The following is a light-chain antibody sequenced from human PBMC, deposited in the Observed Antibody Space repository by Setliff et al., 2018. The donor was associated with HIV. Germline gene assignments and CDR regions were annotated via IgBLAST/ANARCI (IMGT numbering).Light chain of an antibody. Sequence: QSALAQPASVSGSPGQSITISCTGTSSDIGGYNYVSWYQQHPGKAPKFIIYRVSDRPSGISNRFSGSKSGNTASLTISGLQAEDEGDYYCSSYTSSDTYVFGTGTKVTVL. J-gene: IGLJ1*01. CDR2: RVS. V-gene: IGLV2-14*01. CDR3: SSYTSSDTYV. CDR1: SSDIGGYNY.